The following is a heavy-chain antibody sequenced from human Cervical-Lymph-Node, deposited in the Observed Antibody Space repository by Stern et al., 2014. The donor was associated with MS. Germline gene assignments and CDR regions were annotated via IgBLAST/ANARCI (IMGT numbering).Heavy chain of an antibody. CDR2: INPSGGST. J-gene: IGHJ6*02. CDR3: AREVAGHRLGMMDV. V-gene: IGHV1-46*01. Sequence: VQLVESGAEVKKPGASVNVSCKASGYSFTSYYIHWVRPAPGQGLEWMGIINPSGGSTSYAQKFQGRVTMTRDTSTSTVYMDLSSLRSEDTAMYYCAREVAGHRLGMMDVWGQGTTVTVSS. CDR1: GYSFTSYY. D-gene: IGHD6-19*01.